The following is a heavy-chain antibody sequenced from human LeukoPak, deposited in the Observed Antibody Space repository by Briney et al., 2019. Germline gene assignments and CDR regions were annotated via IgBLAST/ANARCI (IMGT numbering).Heavy chain of an antibody. V-gene: IGHV4-59*01. J-gene: IGHJ4*02. CDR1: GGSTDHYF. CDR2: VYYSGST. Sequence: SETLSLTCTVSGGSTDHYFWNWIRQPPGKGLECIGYVYYSGSTVYNPSLESRVSISIDTSKKQISLKLSSVTAADTAVYYCARDRGTYTYGGFDYWGQGTLVSVSS. D-gene: IGHD3-16*01. CDR3: ARDRGTYTYGGFDY.